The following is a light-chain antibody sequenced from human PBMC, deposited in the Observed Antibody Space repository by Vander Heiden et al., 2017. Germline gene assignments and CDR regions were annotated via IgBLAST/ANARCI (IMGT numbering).Light chain of an antibody. CDR3: QQYNSWPMYT. V-gene: IGKV3-15*01. Sequence: TVMTQSPATLSVSPGERATLSCRASQSISSYLAWYQQKPGQAPRLLIYGASSRATGIPARFSGSGSGTEFTLTISSLQSEDFAIYYCQQYNSWPMYTFGQGTKLEIK. CDR2: GAS. J-gene: IGKJ2*01. CDR1: QSISSY.